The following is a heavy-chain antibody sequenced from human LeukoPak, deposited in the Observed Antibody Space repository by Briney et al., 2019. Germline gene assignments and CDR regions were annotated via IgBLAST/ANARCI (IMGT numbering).Heavy chain of an antibody. V-gene: IGHV3-53*01. Sequence: GGSLRLSCAASGFAVSSNYMSWVRQAPGKGLEWVSVIYSGGSTYYADSVKGRFTISRDNSKNTLYLQMNSLRAEDTAVYYCARDPLGYCSGGSCGDWGQGTLVTVSS. CDR1: GFAVSSNY. CDR3: ARDPLGYCSGGSCGD. J-gene: IGHJ4*02. D-gene: IGHD2-15*01. CDR2: IYSGGST.